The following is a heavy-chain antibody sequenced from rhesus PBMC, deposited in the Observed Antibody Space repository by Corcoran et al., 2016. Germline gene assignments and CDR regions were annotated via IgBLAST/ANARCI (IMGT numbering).Heavy chain of an antibody. V-gene: IGHV4-80*01. CDR2: INGNCGRT. CDR1: GGSISGYR. D-gene: IGHD3-28*01. CDR3: ARFRRNYYDSGYYNNRFDV. J-gene: IGHJ5-1*01. Sequence: QVQPKESGPGLVKPSETLSLTCADSGGSISGYRWSWIRQTPGKGLEWIGEINGNCGRTYSNPSLKSRVTISRDASKNQCSLKLISVTAADTAVYYCARFRRNYYDSGYYNNRFDVWGPGVLVTVSS.